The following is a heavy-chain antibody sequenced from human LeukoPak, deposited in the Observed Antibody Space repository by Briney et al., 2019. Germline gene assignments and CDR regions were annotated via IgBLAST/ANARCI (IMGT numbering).Heavy chain of an antibody. Sequence: VASVKVSCKASGYSFTDYYMHWVRQAPGKGLEWMGWFSPRSGDTSYAQKFQGRVTMTRDTSINTVDMDLSGLTSDDTAVFYCARGREIHGGSDTKLDYYWGQGTLVTVSS. CDR2: FSPRSGDT. D-gene: IGHD3-10*01. CDR1: GYSFTDYY. J-gene: IGHJ4*02. CDR3: ARGREIHGGSDTKLDYY. V-gene: IGHV1-2*02.